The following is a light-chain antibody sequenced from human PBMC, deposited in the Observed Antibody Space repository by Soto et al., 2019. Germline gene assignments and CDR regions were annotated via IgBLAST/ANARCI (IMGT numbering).Light chain of an antibody. V-gene: IGKV3-20*01. J-gene: IGKJ2*01. CDR2: GAS. Sequence: EIVLTQSPGALSLSPGERATLSCRASQRITNNFLAWFQQKPGLAPRLLIHGASTRASGVPGRFSGGGSGTDFVLTISRLAPEDFAVYYCQQYGRSPFTFGQGTKLQIK. CDR3: QQYGRSPFT. CDR1: QRITNNF.